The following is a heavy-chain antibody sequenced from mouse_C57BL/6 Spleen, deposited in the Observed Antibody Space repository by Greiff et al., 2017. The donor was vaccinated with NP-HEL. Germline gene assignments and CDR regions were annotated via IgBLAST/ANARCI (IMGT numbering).Heavy chain of an antibody. CDR1: GYTFTSYG. Sequence: QVQLKESGAELARPGASVKLSCKASGYTFTSYGISWVKQRTGQGLEWIGEIYPRSGNTYYNEKFKGKATLTADKSSSTAYMELRSLTSEDSAVYFCGGRNMVTTGYFDYWGQGTTLTVSS. D-gene: IGHD2-2*01. J-gene: IGHJ2*01. V-gene: IGHV1-81*01. CDR2: IYPRSGNT. CDR3: GGRNMVTTGYFDY.